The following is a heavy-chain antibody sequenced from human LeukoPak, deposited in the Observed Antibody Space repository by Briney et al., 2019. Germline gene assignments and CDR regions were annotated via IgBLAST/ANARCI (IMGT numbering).Heavy chain of an antibody. CDR1: GGSISSYY. D-gene: IGHD1-26*01. V-gene: IGHV4-59*12. CDR3: ARDRASTRSGSYFDY. J-gene: IGHJ4*02. Sequence: SETLSLTCTVSGGSISSYYWSWIRQPPGKGLEWIGYIYYSGSTNYNPSLESRVTISVDTSKNQFSLKLSSVTAADTAVYYCARDRASTRSGSYFDYWGQGTLVTVSS. CDR2: IYYSGST.